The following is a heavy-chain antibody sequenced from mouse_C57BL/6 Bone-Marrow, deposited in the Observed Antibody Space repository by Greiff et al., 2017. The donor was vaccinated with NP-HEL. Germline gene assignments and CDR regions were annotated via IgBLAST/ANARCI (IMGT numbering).Heavy chain of an antibody. CDR2: IDPSDSYT. CDR3: ARWGRNWYFDV. CDR1: GYTFTSYW. Sequence: QVQLQQPGAELVKPGASVKLSCKASGYTFTSYWMQWVKQRPGQGLEWIGEIDPSDSYTNYNQKFKGKATLTVDTSSSTAYMQLSSLTSEDSAVYYCARWGRNWYFDVWGTGTTVTVSS. V-gene: IGHV1-50*01. J-gene: IGHJ1*03.